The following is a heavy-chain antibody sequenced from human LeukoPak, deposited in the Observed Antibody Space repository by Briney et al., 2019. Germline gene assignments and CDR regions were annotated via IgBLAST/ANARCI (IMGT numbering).Heavy chain of an antibody. J-gene: IGHJ4*02. Sequence: GGSLRLSCAASGFTFDVYAMHWVRQAPGKGLVWVSRINSDGSSTSYADSVKGRFTISRDNAKNTLYLQMNSLRAEDTAVYYCAKDNYYGSGSSDYWGQGTLVTVFS. D-gene: IGHD3-10*01. CDR3: AKDNYYGSGSSDY. CDR1: GFTFDVYA. V-gene: IGHV3-74*01. CDR2: INSDGSST.